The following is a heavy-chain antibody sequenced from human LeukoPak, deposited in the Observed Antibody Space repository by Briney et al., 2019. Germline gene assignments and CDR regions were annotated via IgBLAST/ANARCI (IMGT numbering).Heavy chain of an antibody. CDR2: ISGSGRNT. CDR1: GFTFSTYA. V-gene: IGHV3-23*01. D-gene: IGHD5-12*01. Sequence: GGSLRLSCVVSGFTFSTYAMSWVRQAPGKGLEWVAFISGSGRNTYYADSVKGRFAISRDDSRNTLYLQMNSLRAEDTAVYYCARDRGWLQMMDWGQGTLVTVSS. CDR3: ARDRGWLQMMD. J-gene: IGHJ4*02.